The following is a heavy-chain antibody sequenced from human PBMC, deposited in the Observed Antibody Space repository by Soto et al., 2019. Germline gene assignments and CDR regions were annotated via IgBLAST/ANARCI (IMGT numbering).Heavy chain of an antibody. CDR3: ARVMVSSWLTRYYGMDV. J-gene: IGHJ6*02. CDR1: GFTFSSYS. D-gene: IGHD6-13*01. CDR2: ISSSSSTI. V-gene: IGHV3-48*02. Sequence: PGGSLRLSCAASGFTFSSYSMNWVRQAPGKGLEWVSYISSSSSTIYYADSVKGRFTISRDNAKNSLYLQMNSLRDEDTAVYYCARVMVSSWLTRYYGMDVWGHGTTVTVSS.